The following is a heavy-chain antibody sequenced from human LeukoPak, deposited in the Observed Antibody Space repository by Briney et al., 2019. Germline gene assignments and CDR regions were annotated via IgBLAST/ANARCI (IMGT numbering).Heavy chain of an antibody. CDR3: ATWGLANDYNINY. V-gene: IGHV3-74*01. Sequence: GGSLRLSCAASGFTFSSSWMHWVRLPPGKGLVWVSRINSDGSFSVYADSVRGRFTISRDNGKNTLYLQMNSLRAEDTAVYYCATWGLANDYNINYWGQGILVTVSS. CDR2: INSDGSFS. D-gene: IGHD4/OR15-4a*01. J-gene: IGHJ4*02. CDR1: GFTFSSSW.